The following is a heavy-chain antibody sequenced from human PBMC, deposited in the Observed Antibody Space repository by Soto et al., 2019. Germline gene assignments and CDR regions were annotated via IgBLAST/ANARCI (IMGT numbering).Heavy chain of an antibody. CDR2: ISYDGSNK. Sequence: QVQLVESGGGVVQPGRSLRLSCAASGFTFSSYGMHWVRQAPGKGLEWVAVISYDGSNKYYADSVKGRFTISRDNSKNTLNLKMNSLRAEDTGVYYCAKDFRISTSWVCFDYWGEGTLVTVSS. V-gene: IGHV3-30*18. D-gene: IGHD2-2*01. CDR3: AKDFRISTSWVCFDY. J-gene: IGHJ4*02. CDR1: GFTFSSYG.